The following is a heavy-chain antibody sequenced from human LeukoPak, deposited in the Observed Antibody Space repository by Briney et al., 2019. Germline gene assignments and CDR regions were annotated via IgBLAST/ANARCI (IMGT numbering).Heavy chain of an antibody. D-gene: IGHD3-22*01. Sequence: SETLSLTCTVSGYSISSGYYWGWIRQPPGKGLEWIGRIYTSGSTNYNPSLKSRVTISVDTSKNQFSLKLSSVTAADTAVYYCATDSSGYYGYFDYWGQGTLVTVSS. CDR2: IYTSGST. J-gene: IGHJ4*02. CDR3: ATDSSGYYGYFDY. CDR1: GYSISSGYY. V-gene: IGHV4-38-2*02.